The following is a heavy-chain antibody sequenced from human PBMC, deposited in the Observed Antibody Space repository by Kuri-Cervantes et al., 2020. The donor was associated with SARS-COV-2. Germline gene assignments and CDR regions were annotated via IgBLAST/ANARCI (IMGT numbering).Heavy chain of an antibody. CDR2: IFSNDEK. CDR1: GFSLSNARMG. CDR3: ARIQTTYYDFWSGYPPLNWFDP. V-gene: IGHV2-26*01. J-gene: IGHJ5*02. Sequence: SGPTLVKPTETLTLTCTVSGFSLSNARMGVSWIRQPPGKALEWLAHIFSNDEKSHSTSLKSRLTISKDTSKSQVALTMTNMDPVDTATYYCARIQTTYYDFWSGYPPLNWFDPWGQGTLVTVSS. D-gene: IGHD3-3*01.